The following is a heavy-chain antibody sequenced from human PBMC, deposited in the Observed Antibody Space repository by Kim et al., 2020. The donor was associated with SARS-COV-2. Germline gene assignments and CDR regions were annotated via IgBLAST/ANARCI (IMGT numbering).Heavy chain of an antibody. CDR2: IYPGDSDT. D-gene: IGHD2-15*01. CDR1: GYTFDNYW. Sequence: GESLKISCEVSGYTFDNYWIVWVRQMPGKGLEWVGMIYPGDSDTRKSPPFKGRITMSVDKSITTAYLQWNTLKASDTAVYYCARSLRQQVVPTFDFWGQGSQITVSS. J-gene: IGHJ4*02. V-gene: IGHV5-51*01. CDR3: ARSLRQQVVPTFDF.